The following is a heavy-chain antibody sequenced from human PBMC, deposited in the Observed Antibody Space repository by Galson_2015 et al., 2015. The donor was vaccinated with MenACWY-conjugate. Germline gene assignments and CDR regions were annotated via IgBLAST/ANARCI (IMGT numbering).Heavy chain of an antibody. CDR3: GRTGRYDLLFDY. J-gene: IGHJ4*02. CDR1: GFSLSTSGMR. V-gene: IGHV2-70*04. D-gene: IGHD5-12*01. Sequence: PALVKPTQPLTLTCTFSGFSLSTSGMRVSWIRQPPGKALEWLARIDWDDDKFYSTSLKTRLTISKDTSKNQVVLTMTNMDPVDTAAYYCGRTGRYDLLFDYWGQGTLVTVSS. CDR2: IDWDDDK.